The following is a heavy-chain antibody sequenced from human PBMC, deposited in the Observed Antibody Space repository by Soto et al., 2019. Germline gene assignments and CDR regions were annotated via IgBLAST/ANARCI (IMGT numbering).Heavy chain of an antibody. CDR3: AKGSRIQLWLVYFDY. CDR1: GFTFSSYA. Sequence: GGSLRLSCAASGFTFSSYAMSWVRQAPGKGLEWVSAISGSGGSTYYAYSVKGRFTISRDNSKNTLYLQMNSLRAEDTAVYYCAKGSRIQLWLVYFDYWGQGTLVTVSS. CDR2: ISGSGGST. V-gene: IGHV3-23*01. J-gene: IGHJ4*02. D-gene: IGHD5-18*01.